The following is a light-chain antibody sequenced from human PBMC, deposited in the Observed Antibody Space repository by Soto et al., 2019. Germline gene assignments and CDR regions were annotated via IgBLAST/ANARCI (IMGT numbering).Light chain of an antibody. J-gene: IGLJ2*01. V-gene: IGLV2-14*03. CDR1: ISDIGAYNF. CDR2: DVN. Sequence: QSVLTQPASVSGSPGQSNTISCTGTISDIGAYNFVSWYQQHPGKAPKLMLYDVNIRPSGVSNRFSGSKSGNTASLTISGLQAEDEADYYCTSWTTSTTMIFVGGTKLTVL. CDR3: TSWTTSTTMI.